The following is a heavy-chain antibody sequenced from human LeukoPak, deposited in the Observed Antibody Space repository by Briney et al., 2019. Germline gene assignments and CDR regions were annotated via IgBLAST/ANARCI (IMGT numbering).Heavy chain of an antibody. CDR1: GFTVSSNY. CDR3: TRDRSYGY. J-gene: IGHJ4*02. V-gene: IGHV3-15*01. D-gene: IGHD3-10*01. Sequence: GGSLRLSCAASGFTVSSNYMTWVRQAPGKGLEWVGRIKSKTDGGTTDYAAPVKGRFTISRDDSNNTLYLQMNSLKTEDTALYYCTRDRSYGYWGQGTLVTVSS. CDR2: IKSKTDGGTT.